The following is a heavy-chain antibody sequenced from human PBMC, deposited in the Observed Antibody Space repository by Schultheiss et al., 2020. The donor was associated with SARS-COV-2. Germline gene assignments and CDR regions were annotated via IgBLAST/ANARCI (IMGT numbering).Heavy chain of an antibody. CDR2: IIPIFGTA. CDR1: GYTFTGYY. Sequence: SVKVSCKASGYTFTGYYMHWVRQAPGQGLEWMGGIIPIFGTANYAQKFQGRVTITADESTSTAYMELSSLRSEDTAVYYCAREVPAANSIQPVYYFDYWGQGTLVTVSS. V-gene: IGHV1-69*13. J-gene: IGHJ4*02. D-gene: IGHD2-2*01. CDR3: AREVPAANSIQPVYYFDY.